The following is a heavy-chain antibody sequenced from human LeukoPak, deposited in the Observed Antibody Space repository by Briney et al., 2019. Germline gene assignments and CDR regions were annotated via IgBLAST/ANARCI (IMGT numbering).Heavy chain of an antibody. Sequence: PSETLSLTCLVSGGSISNNYWSWIRQPTGKGLEWIGYIYYTGSTSYNPHLKSRVSISVDTSKNQFSLRLTSVTAADTALYYCAKYRPSGIVWVGFDIWGQGTMVTVSS. J-gene: IGHJ3*02. D-gene: IGHD3-16*01. CDR3: AKYRPSGIVWVGFDI. CDR1: GGSISNNY. V-gene: IGHV4-59*08. CDR2: IYYTGST.